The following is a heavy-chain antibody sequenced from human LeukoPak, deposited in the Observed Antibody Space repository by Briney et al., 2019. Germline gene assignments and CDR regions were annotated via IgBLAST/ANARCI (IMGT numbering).Heavy chain of an antibody. CDR2: FYYSRST. D-gene: IGHD6-6*01. Sequence: RSYWMSWVRQAPGKGLEWIGSFYYSRSTYYNPSLKSRVTISVDTSKNQFSLKLSSVTAADTAVYYCARLEYSSSYYFDYWGQGTLVTVSS. J-gene: IGHJ4*02. V-gene: IGHV4-39*01. CDR1: RSYW. CDR3: ARLEYSSSYYFDY.